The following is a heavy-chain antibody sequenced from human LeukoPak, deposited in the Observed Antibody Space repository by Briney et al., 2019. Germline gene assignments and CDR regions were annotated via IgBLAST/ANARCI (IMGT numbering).Heavy chain of an antibody. D-gene: IGHD2-2*02. Sequence: SVKVSCKASGSTFSSYAISWVRQAPGQGLEWMGGIIPIFGTANYAQKFQGRVTITADESTSTAYMELSSLRSEDTAVYYCARGGIVVVPAAIVGVDYYYGMDVWGQGTTVTVSS. J-gene: IGHJ6*02. CDR2: IIPIFGTA. V-gene: IGHV1-69*01. CDR3: ARGGIVVVPAAIVGVDYYYGMDV. CDR1: GSTFSSYA.